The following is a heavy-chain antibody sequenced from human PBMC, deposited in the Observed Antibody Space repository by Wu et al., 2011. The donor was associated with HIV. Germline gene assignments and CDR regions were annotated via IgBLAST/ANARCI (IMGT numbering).Heavy chain of an antibody. CDR3: AKGVERFGSTSYYYYYYMDV. D-gene: IGHD2-2*01. J-gene: IGHJ6*03. CDR2: IRYDGSNK. CDR1: GFTFSSYG. V-gene: IGHV3-30*02. Sequence: RLSCAASGFTFSSYGMHWVRQAPGKGLEWVAFIRYDGSNKYYADSVKGRFTISRDNSKNTLYLQMNSLRAEDTAVYYCAKGVERFGSTSYYYYYYMDVWGKGTTVTVSS.